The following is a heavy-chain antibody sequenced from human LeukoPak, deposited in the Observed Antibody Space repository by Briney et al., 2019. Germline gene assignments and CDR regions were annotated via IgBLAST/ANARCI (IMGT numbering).Heavy chain of an antibody. Sequence: GASLQISCKGSGCSFTSYWIGWWRRLPGKGLGGRGMIITGDSDTKYSPSFQGQVTISADKSISTASLQWSSLKASDTAMYYCSRLYYSNYEFLEYYFDYWGQGTLVTVSS. CDR1: GCSFTSYW. D-gene: IGHD4-11*01. CDR3: SRLYYSNYEFLEYYFDY. J-gene: IGHJ4*02. V-gene: IGHV5-51*01. CDR2: IITGDSDT.